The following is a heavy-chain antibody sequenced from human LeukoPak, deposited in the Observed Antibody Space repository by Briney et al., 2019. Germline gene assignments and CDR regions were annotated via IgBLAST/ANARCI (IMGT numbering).Heavy chain of an antibody. CDR3: ARDNSGSYSDAFDI. Sequence: ASVKASCKASGYTFTSYGISWVRQAPGQGLEWMGWISAYNGNTNYAQKLQGRVTMTTDTSTSTAYMELRSLRSDDTAVYYCARDNSGSYSDAFDIWGQGTMVTVSS. D-gene: IGHD1-26*01. CDR1: GYTFTSYG. J-gene: IGHJ3*02. CDR2: ISAYNGNT. V-gene: IGHV1-18*01.